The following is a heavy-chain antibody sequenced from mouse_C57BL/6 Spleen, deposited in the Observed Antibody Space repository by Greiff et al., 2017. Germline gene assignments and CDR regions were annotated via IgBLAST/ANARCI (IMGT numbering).Heavy chain of an antibody. J-gene: IGHJ2*01. D-gene: IGHD1-1*01. V-gene: IGHV1-52*01. CDR1: GYTFTSYW. Sequence: QVQLQQPGAELVRPGSSVKLSCKASGYTFTSYWMHWVKQRPIQGLEWIGNIDPSDSETHYNQKFKDKATLTVDTSSSTAYMQLSSLTSEDSAVYYCARGAVVPFDYWGQGTTLTVSS. CDR3: ARGAVVPFDY. CDR2: IDPSDSET.